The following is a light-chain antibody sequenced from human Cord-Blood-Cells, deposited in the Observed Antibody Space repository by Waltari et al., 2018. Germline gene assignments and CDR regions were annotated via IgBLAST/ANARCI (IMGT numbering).Light chain of an antibody. CDR1: QSVSSSY. V-gene: IGKV3-20*01. CDR2: CAS. Sequence: EIVLTQSAGTLSLSPGERDTLSCRASQSVSSSYLAWYQQKPGQAPRLLIYCASSRATGIPDRFSGSGSGTDFTLTISRLEPEDFAVYYCQQYGSPYTFGQGTKLEIK. CDR3: QQYGSPYT. J-gene: IGKJ2*01.